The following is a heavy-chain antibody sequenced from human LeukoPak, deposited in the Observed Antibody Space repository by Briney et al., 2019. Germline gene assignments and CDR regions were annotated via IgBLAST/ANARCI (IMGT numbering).Heavy chain of an antibody. CDR2: ISSSSSTI. D-gene: IGHD2-2*01. V-gene: IGHV3-48*01. CDR3: ARLGGDIVVVPAASRGY. Sequence: QTGGSLRLSCAASGFTFSSYSMNWVRQAPGKGLEWVSYISSSSSTIYYADSVKGRFTISRDNAKNSLYLQMNSLRAEDTAVYYCARLGGDIVVVPAASRGYWGQGTLVTVSS. J-gene: IGHJ4*02. CDR1: GFTFSSYS.